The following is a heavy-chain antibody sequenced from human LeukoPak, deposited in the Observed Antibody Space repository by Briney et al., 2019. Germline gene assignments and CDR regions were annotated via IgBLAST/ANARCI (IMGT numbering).Heavy chain of an antibody. V-gene: IGHV1-69*04. CDR3: ARVYYDSSGYSYYFDY. D-gene: IGHD3-22*01. CDR2: IIPILGIA. Sequence: ASVKVSCKASGGTFSSYANSWVRQAPGQGLEWMGRIIPILGIANYAQKFQGRVTITADKSTSTAYMELSSLRSEDTAVYYCARVYYDSSGYSYYFDYWGQGTLVTVSS. J-gene: IGHJ4*02. CDR1: GGTFSSYA.